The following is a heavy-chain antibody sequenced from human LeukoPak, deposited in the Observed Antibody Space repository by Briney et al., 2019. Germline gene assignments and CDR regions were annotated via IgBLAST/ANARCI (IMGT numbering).Heavy chain of an antibody. J-gene: IGHJ6*03. CDR1: GGTFSSYA. D-gene: IGHD3-10*01. CDR3: ARHPTTYGSGYGQQPIDYYYYMDV. Sequence: SVKVSCKASGGTFSSYAISWVRQAPGQGLEWMGGIIPIFGTANYAQKFQGRVTITTDESTSTAYMELSSLRSEDTAVYYCARHPTTYGSGYGQQPIDYYYYMDVWGKGTTVTVSS. CDR2: IIPIFGTA. V-gene: IGHV1-69*05.